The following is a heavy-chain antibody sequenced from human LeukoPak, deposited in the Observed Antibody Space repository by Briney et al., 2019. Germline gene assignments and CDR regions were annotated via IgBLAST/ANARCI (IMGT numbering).Heavy chain of an antibody. CDR2: IYYNGTT. V-gene: IGHV4-59*01. J-gene: IGHJ4*02. CDR1: GDSISTYY. Sequence: PSETLSLTCTISGDSISTYYWSWIRQPPGKGLEWIGYIYYNGTTNYNPSLKSRVSISVDTSKNQFSLKLSSVTAADTAVYYCARLRRDYYDSSVYYFDYWGQGTLVTVSS. CDR3: ARLRRDYYDSSVYYFDY. D-gene: IGHD3-22*01.